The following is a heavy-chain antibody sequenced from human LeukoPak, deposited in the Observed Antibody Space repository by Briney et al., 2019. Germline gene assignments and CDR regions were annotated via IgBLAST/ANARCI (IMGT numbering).Heavy chain of an antibody. J-gene: IGHJ4*02. Sequence: GGSLRLSCAASGFTFSSYGMSWVRQAPGKGLEWVSAISGSGGSTYYADSVKGRFTISRDNSKNTLYLQMNSLRAEDTAVYYCAKDYDSSGYYSDYWGQGTLVTVSS. CDR1: GFTFSSYG. CDR3: AKDYDSSGYYSDY. V-gene: IGHV3-23*01. CDR2: ISGSGGST. D-gene: IGHD3-22*01.